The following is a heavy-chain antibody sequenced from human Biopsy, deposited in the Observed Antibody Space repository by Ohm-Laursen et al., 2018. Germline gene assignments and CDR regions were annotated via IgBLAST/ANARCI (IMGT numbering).Heavy chain of an antibody. CDR3: ARHSLDDFWSGAHYYFDY. D-gene: IGHD3-3*01. CDR2: VYYSGST. J-gene: IGHJ4*02. V-gene: IGHV4-39*01. CDR1: GGSISSRNHY. Sequence: GTLSLTCNVSGGSISSRNHYWGWLRQPPGKGLEWIGHVYYSGSTFYNSSLESRVTVSVDTSKNQFHLRLTSMSASDTAVYYCARHSLDDFWSGAHYYFDYWGLGTLVTVSS.